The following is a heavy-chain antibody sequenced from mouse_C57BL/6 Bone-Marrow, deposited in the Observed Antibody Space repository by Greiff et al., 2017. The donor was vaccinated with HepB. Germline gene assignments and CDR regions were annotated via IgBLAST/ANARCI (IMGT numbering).Heavy chain of an antibody. D-gene: IGHD2-2*01. CDR1: GYTFTSYW. J-gene: IGHJ2*01. CDR3: ARWGYPDY. CDR2: IDPSDSYT. Sequence: VQLQQPGAELVRPGTSVKLSCKASGYTFTSYWMHWVKQRPGQGLEWIGVIDPSDSYTNYNQKFKGKATLTVDTSSSTAYMQLSSLTSEDSAVYYCARWGYPDYWGQGTTLTGAS. V-gene: IGHV1-59*01.